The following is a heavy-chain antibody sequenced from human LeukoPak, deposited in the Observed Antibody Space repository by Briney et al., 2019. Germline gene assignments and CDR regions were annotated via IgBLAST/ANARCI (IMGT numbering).Heavy chain of an antibody. CDR3: ARARVLDPDH. CDR2: INSNSGGT. Sequence: ASVKVSCKASGYTFTAYYMHWMRQAPAQRPERIQSINSNSGGTNSAQNFKARVTMTSDTSISPGYMELASLTSDDTAIYDCARARVLDPDHWGQGTLVTVSS. J-gene: IGHJ4*02. V-gene: IGHV1-2*02. CDR1: GYTFTAYY.